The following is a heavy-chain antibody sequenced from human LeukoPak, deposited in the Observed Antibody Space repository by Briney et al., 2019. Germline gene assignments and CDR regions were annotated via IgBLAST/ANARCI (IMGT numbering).Heavy chain of an antibody. J-gene: IGHJ5*02. CDR3: AREMTTVTTRNGWFDP. CDR1: GYTFTSYG. V-gene: IGHV1-18*01. Sequence: APVKVSCKASGYTFTSYGISWVRQAPGQGLEWMGWISAYNGNTNYALKLQGRVTMTTDTSTSTAYMELRSLRSDDTAVYYCAREMTTVTTRNGWFDPWGQGTLVTVSS. CDR2: ISAYNGNT. D-gene: IGHD4-17*01.